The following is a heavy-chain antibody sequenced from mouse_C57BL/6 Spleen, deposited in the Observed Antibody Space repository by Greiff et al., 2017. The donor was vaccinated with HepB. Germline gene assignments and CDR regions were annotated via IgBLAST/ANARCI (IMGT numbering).Heavy chain of an antibody. D-gene: IGHD1-1*01. CDR2: IDPETGGT. J-gene: IGHJ1*03. CDR3: TRHGSRTWYFDV. V-gene: IGHV1-15*01. Sequence: QVQLQQSGAELVRPGASVTLSCKASGYTFTDYEMHWVKQTPVHGLEWIGAIDPETGGTAYNQKFKGKAILTADKSSSTAYMELRSLTSEDSAVYYCTRHGSRTWYFDVWGTGTTVTVSS. CDR1: GYTFTDYE.